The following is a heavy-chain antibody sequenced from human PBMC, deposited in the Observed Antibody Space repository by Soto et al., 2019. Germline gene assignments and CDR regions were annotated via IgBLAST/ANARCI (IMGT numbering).Heavy chain of an antibody. J-gene: IGHJ2*01. CDR2: ISYDGSNK. CDR3: ANLDSSGYYPFDWYFDL. Sequence: QVQLVESGGGVVQPGRSLRLSCAASGFTFSSYGMHWVRQAPGKGLEWVAVISYDGSNKYYADSVKGRFTISRDNSKNTLYLQMNRLRAEDTAVYYCANLDSSGYYPFDWYFDLWGRGTLVTVSS. V-gene: IGHV3-30*18. CDR1: GFTFSSYG. D-gene: IGHD3-22*01.